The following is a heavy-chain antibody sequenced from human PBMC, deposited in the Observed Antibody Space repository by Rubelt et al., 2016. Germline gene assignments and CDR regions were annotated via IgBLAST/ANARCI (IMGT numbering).Heavy chain of an antibody. D-gene: IGHD2-2*01. J-gene: IGHJ4*02. CDR3: ASALPAACCFDY. CDR1: GYTFTSYG. CDR2: ISAYSGNT. V-gene: IGHV1-18*01. Sequence: QVQLVQSGAEVKKPGASVKVSCKASGYTFTSYGISWVRQAPGQGLEWMGWISAYSGNTNYAQKFQGRVTITRDTSASTAYMELSSLRSEDTAVYYCASALPAACCFDYWGQGTLVTVSS.